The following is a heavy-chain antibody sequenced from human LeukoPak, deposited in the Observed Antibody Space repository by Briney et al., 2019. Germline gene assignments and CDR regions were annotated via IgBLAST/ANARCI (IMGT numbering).Heavy chain of an antibody. Sequence: GGSLRLSCAASGFTFDDYAMHWVRQAPGKGLEWVSGISWNSGSIGYADSVKGRFTISRDNAKNSLYLQMNSLRAEDMALYYCAKDGGFTMVRGVIETWGQGTLVTVSS. J-gene: IGHJ5*02. D-gene: IGHD3-10*01. V-gene: IGHV3-9*03. CDR1: GFTFDDYA. CDR3: AKDGGFTMVRGVIET. CDR2: ISWNSGSI.